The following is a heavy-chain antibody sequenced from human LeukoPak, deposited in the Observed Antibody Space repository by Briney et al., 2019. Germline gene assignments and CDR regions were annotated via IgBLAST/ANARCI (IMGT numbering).Heavy chain of an antibody. CDR2: ISAYNGNT. Sequence: GASVKVSCKASGYTFTSYYMHWVRQAPGQGLEWMGWISAYNGNTNYAQKLQGRVTMTTDTSTSTAYVELRSLRSDDTAVYYCARSASVTMVRGVTLYGMDVWGQGTTVTVSS. J-gene: IGHJ6*02. D-gene: IGHD3-10*01. CDR1: GYTFTSYY. V-gene: IGHV1-18*04. CDR3: ARSASVTMVRGVTLYGMDV.